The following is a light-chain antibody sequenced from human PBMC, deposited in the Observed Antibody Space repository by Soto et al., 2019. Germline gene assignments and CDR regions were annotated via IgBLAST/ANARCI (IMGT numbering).Light chain of an antibody. CDR1: SSNIGINP. Sequence: QSVLTQPPSASGTPGQRVPTSCSGSSSNIGINPVNWYQQLPGTAPKLLIFSSNQRPSEVPDRFSGSKSGASASLAISGLQSEDEADYYCAAWDYSLNGWVFGGGTKLTVL. CDR3: AAWDYSLNGWV. J-gene: IGLJ3*02. V-gene: IGLV1-44*01. CDR2: SSN.